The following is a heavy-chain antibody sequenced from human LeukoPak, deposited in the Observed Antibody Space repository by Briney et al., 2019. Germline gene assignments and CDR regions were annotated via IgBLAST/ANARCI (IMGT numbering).Heavy chain of an antibody. CDR1: GGSISSYY. CDR3: ARHYGP. V-gene: IGHV4-59*08. D-gene: IGHD3-10*01. J-gene: IGHJ4*02. Sequence: PSETLSLTCTVSGGSISSYYWSWIRQPPGKGLEWIGDIYYSGSTYYNPSLKSRVTISVDTSKNQFSLKLNSVTATDTAVYYCARHYGPWGQGTLVTVSS. CDR2: IYYSGST.